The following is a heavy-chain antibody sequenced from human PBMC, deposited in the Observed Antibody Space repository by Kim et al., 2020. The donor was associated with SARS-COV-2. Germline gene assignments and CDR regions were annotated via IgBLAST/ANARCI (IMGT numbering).Heavy chain of an antibody. CDR1: GFTFSSHS. V-gene: IGHV3-7*01. J-gene: IGHJ4*02. Sequence: GGSLRLSCAASGFTFSSHSMGWVRQAPGKGLEWVASIKEDGSEKNYVDSVKGRFTISRDNAKNSVYLQMSSLRLEHTAVYYCTRGFEYWGQGTLVTVSS. CDR3: TRGFEY. CDR2: IKEDGSEK.